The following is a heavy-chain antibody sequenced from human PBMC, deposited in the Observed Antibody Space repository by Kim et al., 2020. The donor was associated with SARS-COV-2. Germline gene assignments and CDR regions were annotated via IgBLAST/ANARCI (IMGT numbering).Heavy chain of an antibody. CDR2: I. D-gene: IGHD4-4*01. V-gene: IGHV3-48*03. Sequence: IYYADSVRGRFTISRDNDKNSLYLQMNSLRAEETAVYYCARGPNYSPFDYWGQGTLVTVSS. CDR3: ARGPNYSPFDY. J-gene: IGHJ4*02.